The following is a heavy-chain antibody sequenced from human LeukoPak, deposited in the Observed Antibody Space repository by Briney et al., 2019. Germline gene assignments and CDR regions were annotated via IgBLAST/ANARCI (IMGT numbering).Heavy chain of an antibody. J-gene: IGHJ6*02. CDR3: ARALGYCSGGSCYSPYGMDV. CDR1: GYTFTSYG. V-gene: IGHV1-3*01. D-gene: IGHD2-15*01. CDR2: INAGNGNT. Sequence: ASVKVSCKASGYTFTSYGISWVRQAPGQRLEWMGWINAGNGNTKYSQKFQGRVTITRDTSASTAYMELSSLRSKDTAVYYCARALGYCSGGSCYSPYGMDVWGQGTTVTVSS.